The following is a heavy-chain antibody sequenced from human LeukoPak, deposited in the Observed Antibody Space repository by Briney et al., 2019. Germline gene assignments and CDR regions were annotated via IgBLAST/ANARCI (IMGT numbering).Heavy chain of an antibody. J-gene: IGHJ6*02. V-gene: IGHV3-23*01. Sequence: GGSLRLSCAASGFTFSSYAMSWVRQAPGKGLEWVSAISGSGGSTYYADSVKGRFTISRDNSKNTLYLQMNSLRAEDTAVYYCAGHYGSGRSYYYGMDVWGQGTTVTVSS. CDR3: AGHYGSGRSYYYGMDV. CDR1: GFTFSSYA. D-gene: IGHD3-10*01. CDR2: ISGSGGST.